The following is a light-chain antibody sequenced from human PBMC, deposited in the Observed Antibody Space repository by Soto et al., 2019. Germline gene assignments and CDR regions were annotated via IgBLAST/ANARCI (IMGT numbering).Light chain of an antibody. CDR3: CSYVDTDTWV. CDR1: NSDVGGYNY. J-gene: IGLJ3*02. CDR2: GVS. Sequence: QSALTQPRSVSGSPGQSVTISCTGTNSDVGGYNYVSWYQQYPGKAPKLMISGVSERPSGVPDRFSGSKSGNTASLTISGHQAEDEADYYCCSYVDTDTWVFGGGTQLTVL. V-gene: IGLV2-11*01.